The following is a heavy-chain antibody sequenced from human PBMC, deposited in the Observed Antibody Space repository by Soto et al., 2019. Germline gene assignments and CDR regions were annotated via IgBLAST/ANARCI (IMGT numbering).Heavy chain of an antibody. CDR3: AREASGSYSPLYYYYMDV. D-gene: IGHD3-10*01. CDR1: GYTFTSNY. V-gene: IGHV1-18*04. Sequence: EASVKVSCKASGYTFTSNYMHWVRQAPGQGLEWMGWISANNGNTNYAQKLQGRVTMTTDTSTSTAYMELRSLRSDDTAVYYCAREASGSYSPLYYYYMDVWGKGTTVTVSS. CDR2: ISANNGNT. J-gene: IGHJ6*03.